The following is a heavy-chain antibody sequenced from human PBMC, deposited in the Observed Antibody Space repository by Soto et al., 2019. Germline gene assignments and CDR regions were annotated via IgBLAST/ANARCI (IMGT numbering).Heavy chain of an antibody. D-gene: IGHD2-2*01. CDR1: GYTFTSYG. Sequence: ASVKVSCKASGYTFTSYGISWVRQAPGQGLEWMGWISAYNGNTNYAQKLQGRGTMTTGTSTSTAYMELRSLRSDDTAVYYCAREPYCSSTSCYPRYYMDVWGKGTTVTVSS. J-gene: IGHJ6*03. CDR2: ISAYNGNT. V-gene: IGHV1-18*01. CDR3: AREPYCSSTSCYPRYYMDV.